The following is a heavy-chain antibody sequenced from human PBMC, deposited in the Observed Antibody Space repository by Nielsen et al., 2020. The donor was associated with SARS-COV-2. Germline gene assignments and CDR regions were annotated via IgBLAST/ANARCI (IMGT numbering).Heavy chain of an antibody. CDR1: GFSLINYE. Sequence: GGSLRLSCAASGFSLINYEMNWVRQAPGKGLEWLSYTSTHESTIYYADSVKGRFTISRDDAKNSLYLQMNSLRVEDTAVYYCVKWVQLDLGYYYHGMDVWGQGTTVTVSS. CDR3: VKWVQLDLGYYYHGMDV. V-gene: IGHV3-48*03. J-gene: IGHJ6*02. D-gene: IGHD6-6*01. CDR2: TSTHESTI.